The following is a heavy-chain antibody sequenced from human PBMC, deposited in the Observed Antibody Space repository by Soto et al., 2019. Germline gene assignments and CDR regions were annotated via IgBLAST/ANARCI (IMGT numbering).Heavy chain of an antibody. V-gene: IGHV4-30-4*01. Sequence: QVQLRESGPGLVKPSQTLSLTCSVSGASVAGGSYYWSWVRQPPGNGLEWIGYIPSRGRPFYNPSLTSRGTISANTSKNQLSLQLTSVTAADTAVYSCARDTYSGYDFGLWGQGTLVTVSS. CDR3: ARDTYSGYDFGL. CDR1: GASVAGGSYY. D-gene: IGHD5-12*01. J-gene: IGHJ5*02. CDR2: IPSRGRP.